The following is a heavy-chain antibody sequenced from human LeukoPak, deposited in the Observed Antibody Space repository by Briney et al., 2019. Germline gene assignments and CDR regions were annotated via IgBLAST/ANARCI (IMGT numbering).Heavy chain of an antibody. CDR1: GGSISSSSYY. V-gene: IGHV4-39*07. D-gene: IGHD2-15*01. Sequence: SETLPLTCTVSGGSISSSSYYWGWIRQPPGKGLEWIGSIYYSGSTYYNPSLKSRVTISVDTSKNQFSLKLSSVTAADTAVYYCARGRYIYCSGGSCPFPVYYWGQGTLVTVSS. CDR2: IYYSGST. CDR3: ARGRYIYCSGGSCPFPVYY. J-gene: IGHJ4*02.